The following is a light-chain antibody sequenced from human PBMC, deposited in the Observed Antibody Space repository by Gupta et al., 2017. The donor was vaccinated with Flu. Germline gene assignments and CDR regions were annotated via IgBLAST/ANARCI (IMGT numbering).Light chain of an antibody. CDR1: APTSEGI. V-gene: IGLV1-47*01. Sequence: QSVLTQPPSASGTPGSGSPFLVLEAAPTSEGILYTGFSRSQERPPNSSSIGMTGPSGVSDRFSGSKSGTSASLAISGLRSEDEADYYCAVWDDSLSAWVFGGGTKLTVL. J-gene: IGLJ3*02. CDR3: AVWDDSLSAWV. CDR2: GMT.